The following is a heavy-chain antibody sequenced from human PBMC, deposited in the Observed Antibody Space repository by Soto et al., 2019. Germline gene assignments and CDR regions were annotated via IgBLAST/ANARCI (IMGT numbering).Heavy chain of an antibody. Sequence: GGSLRLSCAASGFTFSSYAMSWVRQAPGKGLEWVSAIGGSGGSTYYADSVKGRFTISRDNSKNTLYLQMNSLRAEDTAVYYCAKNYDFWSGYRYPAFDYWGQGTLVTVSS. D-gene: IGHD3-3*01. J-gene: IGHJ4*02. CDR2: IGGSGGST. CDR3: AKNYDFWSGYRYPAFDY. V-gene: IGHV3-23*01. CDR1: GFTFSSYA.